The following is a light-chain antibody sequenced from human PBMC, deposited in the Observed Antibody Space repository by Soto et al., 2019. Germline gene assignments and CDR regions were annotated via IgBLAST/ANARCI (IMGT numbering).Light chain of an antibody. V-gene: IGKV1-5*03. CDR1: QSISSW. J-gene: IGKJ1*01. CDR2: KAS. CDR3: QQYNSYLT. Sequence: DIQMTQSPSTMSASVGDRVTITCRASQSISSWLAWYQQKPGKAPKVLIYKASSLESGVPSRFSGSGSGTEFTLTISSRQPDDFATYYCQQYNSYLTFGQGTKVEIQ.